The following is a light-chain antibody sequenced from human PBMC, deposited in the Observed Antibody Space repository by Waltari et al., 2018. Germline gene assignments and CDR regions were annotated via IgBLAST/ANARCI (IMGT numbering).Light chain of an antibody. CDR1: QTINKY. J-gene: IGKJ4*01. V-gene: IGKV1-39*01. CDR3: QQSDSLPLT. Sequence: DIQMTQSPSSLSASVGDRVTITCRASQTINKYLNWYQQKTGKAPKVLISVVSYLHTGVPSRFSGSGSGTDFTLTISSLQPEDFATYYCQQSDSLPLTFGGGTKVEIK. CDR2: VVS.